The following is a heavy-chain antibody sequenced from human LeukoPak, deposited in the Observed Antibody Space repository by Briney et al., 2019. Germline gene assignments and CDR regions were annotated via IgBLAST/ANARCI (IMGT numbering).Heavy chain of an antibody. D-gene: IGHD3-22*01. CDR2: IYTSGST. V-gene: IGHV4-4*07. CDR1: GGSISSYY. Sequence: PSETLSLTCTVSGGSISSYYWSWIRQPAGKGLEWIGRIYTSGSTNYNPSLKSRVTMSVDTSKNQFSLKLSSVTAADTAVYYCARGGVDSSGYYYEYYFDYWGQGTLVTVSS. J-gene: IGHJ4*02. CDR3: ARGGVDSSGYYYEYYFDY.